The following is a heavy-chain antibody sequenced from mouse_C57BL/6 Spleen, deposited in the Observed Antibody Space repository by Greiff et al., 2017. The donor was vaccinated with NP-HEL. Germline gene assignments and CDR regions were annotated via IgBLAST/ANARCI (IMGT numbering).Heavy chain of an antibody. CDR1: GYTFTSYW. V-gene: IGHV1-74*01. CDR2: IHPSDSDT. CDR3: AIEGSSYDAWFAY. J-gene: IGHJ3*01. D-gene: IGHD1-1*01. Sequence: VQLQQPGAELVKPGASVKVSCKASGYTFTSYWMHWVKQRPGQGLEWIGRIHPSDSDTNYNQKFKGKATLTVDKSSSTAYMQLSSLTSEDSAVYYCAIEGSSYDAWFAYWGQGTLVTVSA.